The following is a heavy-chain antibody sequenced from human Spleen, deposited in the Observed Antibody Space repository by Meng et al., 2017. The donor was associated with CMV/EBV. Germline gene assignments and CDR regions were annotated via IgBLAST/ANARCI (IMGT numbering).Heavy chain of an antibody. V-gene: IGHV3-30*02. CDR1: GFTFSTYG. CDR3: AREHGMDV. Sequence: GESLKISCAASGFTFSTYGMHWVRQAPGKGLEWVAFIRYDGSHKYYADSVKGRFTISRDNSKNTLYLQMNSPRAEDTALYYCAREHGMDVWGRGTTVTVSS. CDR2: IRYDGSHK. J-gene: IGHJ6*02.